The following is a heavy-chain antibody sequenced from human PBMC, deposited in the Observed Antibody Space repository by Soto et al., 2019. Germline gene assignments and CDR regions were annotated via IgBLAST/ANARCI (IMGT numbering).Heavy chain of an antibody. D-gene: IGHD6-19*01. CDR1: GGSFSGYY. J-gene: IGHJ6*03. V-gene: IGHV4-34*01. CDR2: INHSGST. Sequence: SETLSLTCAVYGGSFSGYYWSWIRQPPGKGLEWIGEINHSGSTNYNPSLKSRVTISVDTSKNQFSLKLSSVTAADTALYYCARGRSALAVAGPYYYYYMDVWGKGTTVTVSS. CDR3: ARGRSALAVAGPYYYYYMDV.